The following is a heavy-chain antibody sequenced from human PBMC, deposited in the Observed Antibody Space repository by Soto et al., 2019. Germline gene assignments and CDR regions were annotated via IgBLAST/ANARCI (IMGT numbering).Heavy chain of an antibody. D-gene: IGHD6-19*01. J-gene: IGHJ4*02. V-gene: IGHV3-30*18. CDR1: GFTFSSYG. Sequence: QVQLVESGGGVVQPGRSLRLSCAASGFTFSSYGMHWVRQAPGKGLEWVAVISYDGSNKYYADSVKGRVTISRDNSKNTLYLQMNSLRAEDTAVYYCAKIGLDGENDYWGQGTLVTVSS. CDR2: ISYDGSNK. CDR3: AKIGLDGENDY.